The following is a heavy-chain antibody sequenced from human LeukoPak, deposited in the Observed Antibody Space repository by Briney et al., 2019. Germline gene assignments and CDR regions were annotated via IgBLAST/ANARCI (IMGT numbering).Heavy chain of an antibody. Sequence: GGSLRLSCAASGFTFSSYAMHWVRQAPGKGLEWVAAISYDGSNKYYADSVKGRFTISRDNSKNTLYLQMNSLRAEDTAVYYCARDHGDFWSGYSYYYYYMDVWGKGTTVTVSS. J-gene: IGHJ6*03. CDR2: ISYDGSNK. D-gene: IGHD3-3*01. CDR3: ARDHGDFWSGYSYYYYYMDV. CDR1: GFTFSSYA. V-gene: IGHV3-30-3*01.